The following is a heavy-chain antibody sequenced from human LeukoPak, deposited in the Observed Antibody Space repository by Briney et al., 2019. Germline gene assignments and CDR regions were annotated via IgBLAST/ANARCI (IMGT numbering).Heavy chain of an antibody. CDR1: GGSISSSTYY. J-gene: IGHJ4*02. D-gene: IGHD1-26*01. CDR3: ARHWGVGATYFDY. V-gene: IGHV4-39*01. Sequence: SETLSLTCTVSGGSISSSTYYWGWIRQPPGKGLEGIGRIYYSGSTYYNPSLKSRVTISVDTSKNQFSLKLSSVTAADTAVYYCARHWGVGATYFDYWGQGTLVTVSS. CDR2: IYYSGST.